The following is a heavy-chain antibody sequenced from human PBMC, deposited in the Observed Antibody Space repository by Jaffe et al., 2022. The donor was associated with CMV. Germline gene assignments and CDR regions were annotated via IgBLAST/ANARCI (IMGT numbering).Heavy chain of an antibody. D-gene: IGHD3-22*01. J-gene: IGHJ3*02. CDR1: GFTFSSYA. V-gene: IGHV3-23*01. CDR3: AKEYRPTIITMIVVVIDAFDI. Sequence: EVQLLESGGGLVQPGGSLRLSCAASGFTFSSYAMSWVRQAPGKGLEWVSAISGSGGSTYYADSVKGRFTISRDNSKNTLYLQMNSLRAEDTAVYYCAKEYRPTIITMIVVVIDAFDIWGQGTMVTVSS. CDR2: ISGSGGST.